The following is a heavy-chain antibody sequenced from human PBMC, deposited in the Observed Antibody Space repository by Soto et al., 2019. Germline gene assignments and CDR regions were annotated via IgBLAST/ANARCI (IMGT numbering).Heavy chain of an antibody. CDR2: IWYDGSNK. CDR1: GFTFSSYG. D-gene: IGHD1-1*01. J-gene: IGHJ4*02. V-gene: IGHV3-33*01. Sequence: GGSLRLSCAASGFTFSSYGMHWVRQAPGKGLEWVAVIWYDGSNKYYADSVKGRFTISRDNSKNTLYLQMNSLRAEDTAVYYCARVGRTHRVDYWGQGTLVTVSS. CDR3: ARVGRTHRVDY.